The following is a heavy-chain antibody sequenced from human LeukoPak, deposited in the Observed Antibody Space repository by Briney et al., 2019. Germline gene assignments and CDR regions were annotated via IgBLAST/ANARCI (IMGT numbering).Heavy chain of an antibody. CDR1: GGSISSGSYY. Sequence: PSQTLSLTCTVSGGSISSGSYYLSWIRQPAGKGLEWIGRIYTSGSTNYNPSLKSRVTISVDTSKNQFSLKLSSVTAADTAVYYCARDSVAVAGNDYWGQGTLVTVSS. V-gene: IGHV4-61*02. D-gene: IGHD6-19*01. CDR2: IYTSGST. J-gene: IGHJ4*02. CDR3: ARDSVAVAGNDY.